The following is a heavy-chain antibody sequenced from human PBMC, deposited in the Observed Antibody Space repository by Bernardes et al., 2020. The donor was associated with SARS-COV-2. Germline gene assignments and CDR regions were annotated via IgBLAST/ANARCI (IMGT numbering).Heavy chain of an antibody. V-gene: IGHV3-33*01. CDR3: ARGGRITIFGVVPEFSYGMDV. D-gene: IGHD3-3*01. J-gene: IGHJ6*02. Sequence: GGSLRLSCAASGFTFSSYGMHWVRQAPGKGLEWVAVIWYDGSNKYYADSVKGRFTISRDNSKNTLYLQMNSLRAEDTAVYYCARGGRITIFGVVPEFSYGMDVWGQGTTVTVSS. CDR1: GFTFSSYG. CDR2: IWYDGSNK.